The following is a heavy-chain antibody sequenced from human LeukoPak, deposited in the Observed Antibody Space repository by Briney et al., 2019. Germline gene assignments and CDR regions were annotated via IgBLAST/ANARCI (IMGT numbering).Heavy chain of an antibody. CDR3: ARYPPPDSSGPEYYFDY. CDR1: GGTFSSYA. CDR2: IIPIFGTA. J-gene: IGHJ4*02. D-gene: IGHD6-19*01. Sequence: ASVKVSCKASGGTFSSYAISWVRQAPGQGLEWMGGIIPIFGTANYAQKFQGRVTITADESTSTAYMELSSLRCEDTAVYYCARYPPPDSSGPEYYFDYWGQGTLVTVSS. V-gene: IGHV1-69*13.